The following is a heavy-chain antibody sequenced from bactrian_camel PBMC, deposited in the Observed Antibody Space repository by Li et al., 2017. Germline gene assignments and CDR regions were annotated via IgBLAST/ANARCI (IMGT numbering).Heavy chain of an antibody. J-gene: IGHJ4*01. CDR1: GFTFRSYA. D-gene: IGHD7*01. Sequence: VQLVESGGGLVQPGGSLRLSCAASGFTFRSYAMIWVRQAPGKGLEWVSVMISTGGRTYYADSVKGRFTISKDSAENTLYLQMNSLKPEDTAMYYCAAGWMEPFGGGRNWFGACTFMDWGHGTQVTVS. V-gene: IGHV3S31*01. CDR2: MISTGGRT. CDR3: AAGWMEPFGGGRNWFGACTFMD.